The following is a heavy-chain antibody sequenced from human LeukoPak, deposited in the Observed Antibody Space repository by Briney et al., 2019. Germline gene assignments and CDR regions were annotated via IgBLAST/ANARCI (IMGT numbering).Heavy chain of an antibody. Sequence: PGGSLSLSCAASGFTFSSYSMNWVRQAPGKGLEWVSSISSSSSYIYYADSVKGRFTISRDNAKNSLYLQMNSLRAEDTAVYYCARGRGQYDSSGYYPDYWGQGTLVTVSS. CDR2: ISSSSSYI. J-gene: IGHJ4*02. D-gene: IGHD3-22*01. V-gene: IGHV3-21*01. CDR3: ARGRGQYDSSGYYPDY. CDR1: GFTFSSYS.